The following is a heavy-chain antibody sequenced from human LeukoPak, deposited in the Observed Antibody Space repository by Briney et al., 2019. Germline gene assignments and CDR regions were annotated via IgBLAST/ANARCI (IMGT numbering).Heavy chain of an antibody. D-gene: IGHD5-12*01. CDR3: SKDLGYSGYDPLGL. V-gene: IGHV3-30*02. CDR2: IRYDGSNK. Sequence: GGSLRLSCAASGFTFSSYGMRWVRQAPGKGLEWVACIRYDGSNKYYADSVKGRFTISRDNSKNTLYLQMNSLRAEDTAVYYCSKDLGYSGYDPLGLWGQGTLVTVSS. CDR1: GFTFSSYG. J-gene: IGHJ4*02.